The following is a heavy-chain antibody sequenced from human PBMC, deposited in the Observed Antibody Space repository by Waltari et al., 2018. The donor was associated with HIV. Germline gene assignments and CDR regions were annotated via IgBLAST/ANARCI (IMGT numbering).Heavy chain of an antibody. J-gene: IGHJ4*02. CDR3: ARVKEGGLVDY. D-gene: IGHD3-16*01. V-gene: IGHV3-21*02. Sequence: EVQLVESGGGLVKPGGSLRLSCAASGLTFSSYSMNRVRQAPGKGLEWVSSISSSSSYIYYADSVKGRFTISRDNAKNSLYLQMNSLRAEDTAVYYCARVKEGGLVDYWGQGTLVTVSS. CDR1: GLTFSSYS. CDR2: ISSSSSYI.